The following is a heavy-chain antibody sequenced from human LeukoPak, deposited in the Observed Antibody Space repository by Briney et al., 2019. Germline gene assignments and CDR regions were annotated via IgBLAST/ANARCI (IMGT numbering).Heavy chain of an antibody. Sequence: ASVKVSCKASGYTFTSYDINWVRQATGQGLEWMGWIHIYRGNTNYAQKFQGRVTMTTDTSTTTAYIDLRSLRSDDTAVYYCARLHLGELSSGFDYWGQGTLVTVSS. J-gene: IGHJ4*02. CDR1: GYTFTSYD. CDR2: IHIYRGNT. V-gene: IGHV1-18*01. CDR3: ARLHLGELSSGFDY. D-gene: IGHD3-16*02.